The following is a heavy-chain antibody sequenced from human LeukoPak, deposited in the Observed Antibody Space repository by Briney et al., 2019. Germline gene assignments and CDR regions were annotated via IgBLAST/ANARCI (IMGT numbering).Heavy chain of an antibody. CDR2: IYSGGST. J-gene: IGHJ4*02. V-gene: IGHV3-53*01. D-gene: IGHD6-13*01. CDR1: GFSFNTYA. CDR3: ARDLGSSIDY. Sequence: TGGSLRLSCAASGFSFNTYAMSWVRQAPGKGLEWVSVIYSGGSTYYADSVKGRFTISRDNSKNTLYLQMNSLRAEDTAVYYCARDLGSSIDYWGQGTLDTVSS.